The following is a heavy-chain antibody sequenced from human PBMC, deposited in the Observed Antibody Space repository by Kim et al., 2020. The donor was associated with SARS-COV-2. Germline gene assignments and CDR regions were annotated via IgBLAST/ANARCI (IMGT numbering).Heavy chain of an antibody. V-gene: IGHV3-21*01. CDR3: ATYDSSC. CDR2: SSSYI. D-gene: IGHD6-6*01. Sequence: SSSYIYYADSVKGRFTISRDNAKNSLYLQMNSLRAEDTAVYYCATYDSSCWGQGTLVTVSS. J-gene: IGHJ4*02.